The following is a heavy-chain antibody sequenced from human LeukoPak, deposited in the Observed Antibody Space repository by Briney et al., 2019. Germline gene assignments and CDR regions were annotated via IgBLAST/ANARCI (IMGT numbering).Heavy chain of an antibody. J-gene: IGHJ6*02. CDR2: VSGGGGGT. Sequence: PGGSLRLSCAASGFTFSSYAMSWVRQAPGKGLDWVSGVSGGGGGTYYADSVKGRFTISRDNSKNTLYLQMNSLRAEDTAVYYCAKGLYSAIYYDLDVWGQGTTVTVSS. CDR1: GFTFSSYA. V-gene: IGHV3-23*01. D-gene: IGHD2-15*01. CDR3: AKGLYSAIYYDLDV.